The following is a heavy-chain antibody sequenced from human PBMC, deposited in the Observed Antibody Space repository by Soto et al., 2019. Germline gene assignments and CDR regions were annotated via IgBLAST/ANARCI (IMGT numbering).Heavy chain of an antibody. Sequence: WASVKVSCKASGYTFTSYAMHWVRQAPGQRLEWMGWINAGNGNTKYSQKFQGRVTITRDTSASTAYMELSSLRSEDTAVYYCARAYYGSNGMDVWGQGTTVTVSS. V-gene: IGHV1-3*01. CDR1: GYTFTSYA. J-gene: IGHJ6*02. CDR2: INAGNGNT. D-gene: IGHD3-10*01. CDR3: ARAYYGSNGMDV.